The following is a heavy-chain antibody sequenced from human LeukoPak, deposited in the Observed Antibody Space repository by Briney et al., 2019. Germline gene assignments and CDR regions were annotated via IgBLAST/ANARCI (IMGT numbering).Heavy chain of an antibody. J-gene: IGHJ4*02. Sequence: ASVEVSCKASGYSFTDYDFSWLRQAPGQGLEWLGWVSIYNDNTNYAREFQDRITMTTDISTSTAYMELKSLTSDDTAVYFCARTGHYQFDSWGQGTLVTVSS. D-gene: IGHD3-9*01. V-gene: IGHV1-18*01. CDR2: VSIYNDNT. CDR1: GYSFTDYD. CDR3: ARTGHYQFDS.